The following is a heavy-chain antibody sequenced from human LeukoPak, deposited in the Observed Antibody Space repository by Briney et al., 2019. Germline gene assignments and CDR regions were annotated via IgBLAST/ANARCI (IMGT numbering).Heavy chain of an antibody. V-gene: IGHV4-59*11. CDR2: IFYDGST. D-gene: IGHD2-2*02. Sequence: PSDTLSLTCSLCCGSISSQYWRWVRQAPGEGLGWLGYIFYDGSTNYNPSLKSRVTMSVNTSKNQFSLKLGSVTTADTAVYYCARVEVVPAAIMRRDYYYMDVWGKGTTVTVSS. J-gene: IGHJ6*03. CDR3: ARVEVVPAAIMRRDYYYMDV. CDR1: CGSISSQY.